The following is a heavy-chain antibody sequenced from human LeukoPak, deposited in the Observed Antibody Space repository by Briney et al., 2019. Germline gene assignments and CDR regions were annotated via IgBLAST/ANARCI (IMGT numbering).Heavy chain of an antibody. CDR2: INPNSGGT. V-gene: IGHV1-2*02. CDR1: GYTFTGYY. Sequence: ASVKVSRKASGYTFTGYYMHWVRQAPGQGLEWMGWINPNSGGTNYAQKFQGRVTMTRDTSISTAYMELSRLRSDDTAVYYCARSYDSSGPKHYWGQGTLVTVSS. CDR3: ARSYDSSGPKHY. J-gene: IGHJ4*02. D-gene: IGHD3-22*01.